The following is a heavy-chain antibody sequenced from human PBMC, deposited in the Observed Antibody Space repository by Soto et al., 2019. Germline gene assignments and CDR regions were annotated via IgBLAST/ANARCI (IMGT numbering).Heavy chain of an antibody. CDR3: ASELLGYSSSWYLDVIGGNYFDY. Sequence: ASVEVSCKASGGTFSSYAISWVRQAPGQGLEWMGGIIPIFGTANYAQKFQGRVTITADKSTSTAYMELSSLRSEDTAVYYCASELLGYSSSWYLDVIGGNYFDYWGQGTLVTVSS. V-gene: IGHV1-69*06. J-gene: IGHJ4*02. CDR1: GGTFSSYA. CDR2: IIPIFGTA. D-gene: IGHD6-13*01.